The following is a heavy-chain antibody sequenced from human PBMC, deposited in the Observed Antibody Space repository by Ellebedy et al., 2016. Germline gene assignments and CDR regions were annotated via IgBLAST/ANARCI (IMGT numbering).Heavy chain of an antibody. CDR3: AKCRHSTGCLLDS. V-gene: IGHV3-23*01. J-gene: IGHJ4*02. CDR2: ISSAGSP. D-gene: IGHD6-19*01. Sequence: GGSLRLSCAASGFTFSGFAMSWVRQAPGKGLEWVSTISSAGSPNYAASVRGRFTISRDSSKDTLYLEMDSLRADDTAIYYCAKCRHSTGCLLDSWGQGTLVTVSS. CDR1: GFTFSGFA.